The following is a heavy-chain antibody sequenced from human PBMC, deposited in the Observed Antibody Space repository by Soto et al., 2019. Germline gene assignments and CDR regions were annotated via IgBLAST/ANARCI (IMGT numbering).Heavy chain of an antibody. CDR1: GFTYRSYA. V-gene: IGHV3-23*01. CDR3: AKDREASSSWYEYFDS. D-gene: IGHD6-13*01. J-gene: IGHJ4*02. CDR2: ISGDSVTT. Sequence: GGSLRLSCAASGFTYRSYAMSWVRQAPGKGLEWVSAISGDSVTTYYSDSVKGRFTTSRDNSKNTLFLQMDSLRAEDTAVYYCAKDREASSSWYEYFDSRGQGTLVTVSS.